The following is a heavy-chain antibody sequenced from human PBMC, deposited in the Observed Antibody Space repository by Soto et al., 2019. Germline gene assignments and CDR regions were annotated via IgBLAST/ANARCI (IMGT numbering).Heavy chain of an antibody. CDR3: ARDSDYTSGNYFPYYTYAMNV. Sequence: GESLKISCKGSGYSFTXYWITWVRQMPGRGLEWLVRVDPTDSYSNYSPSFQGHVTISADKSISTAYLKWSSLKASDTAMYYCARDSDYTSGNYFPYYTYAMNVWGQGTTVTVSS. CDR2: VDPTDSYS. D-gene: IGHD3-10*01. V-gene: IGHV5-10-1*01. J-gene: IGHJ6*02. CDR1: GYSFTXYW.